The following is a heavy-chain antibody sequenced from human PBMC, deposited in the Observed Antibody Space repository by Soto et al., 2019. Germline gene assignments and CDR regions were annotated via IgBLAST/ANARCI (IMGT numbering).Heavy chain of an antibody. D-gene: IGHD5-12*01. CDR2: IFYSGTT. Sequence: PSGTLSLTCTVSGGSIANYYWSWIRQTPGKGLEWIGYIFYSGTTNYNPSLKSRVTMSVDTSKNQFSLRLTSVTAADTAVYYFAIHWAVATAADYFCYLGQGSLVTVSS. CDR3: AIHWAVATAADYFCY. V-gene: IGHV4-59*08. CDR1: GGSIANYY. J-gene: IGHJ4*02.